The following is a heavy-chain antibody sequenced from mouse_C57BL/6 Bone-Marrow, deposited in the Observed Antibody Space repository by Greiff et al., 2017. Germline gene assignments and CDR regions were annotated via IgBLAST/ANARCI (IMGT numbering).Heavy chain of an antibody. CDR1: GYAFSSSW. Sequence: VQLQQSGPELVKPGASVKISCKASGYAFSSSWMNWVKQRPGKGLEWIGRIYPGDGDTNYNGKFKGKATLTADKSSSTAYMQLRSLTSEDSAVYFCAREGYYYGKDAMDYWGQGTSVTVSS. CDR2: IYPGDGDT. J-gene: IGHJ4*01. CDR3: AREGYYYGKDAMDY. V-gene: IGHV1-82*01. D-gene: IGHD1-1*01.